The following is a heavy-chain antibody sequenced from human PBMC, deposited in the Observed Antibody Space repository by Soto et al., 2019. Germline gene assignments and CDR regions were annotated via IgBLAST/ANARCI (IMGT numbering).Heavy chain of an antibody. J-gene: IGHJ5*02. V-gene: IGHV1-8*01. CDR3: ARGVRYDFWSGPNWFDP. CDR2: MNPNSGNT. D-gene: IGHD3-3*01. Sequence: QVQLVQSGAEVKKPGASVKVSCKASGYTFTSYDINWVRQATGQGLEWMGWMNPNSGNTGYAQKFQGRVTMTRNTSIRTAYMELSSLRSEDTAVYSCARGVRYDFWSGPNWFDPWGQGTLVTVSS. CDR1: GYTFTSYD.